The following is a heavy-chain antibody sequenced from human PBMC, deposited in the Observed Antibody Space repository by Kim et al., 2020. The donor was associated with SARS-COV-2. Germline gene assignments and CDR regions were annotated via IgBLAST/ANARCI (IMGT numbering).Heavy chain of an antibody. J-gene: IGHJ4*02. V-gene: IGHV3-30-3*01. D-gene: IGHD4-17*01. CDR3: ARDVWYGDYVP. Sequence: GGSLRLSCAASGFTFSTYAIHWVRQAPGKGLEWVAVISYDGSNKYYADSVKGRFTISRDNSKNTLYLQMNSLRSDDTAVYYCARDVWYGDYVPWGQGTLVTVSS. CDR2: ISYDGSNK. CDR1: GFTFSTYA.